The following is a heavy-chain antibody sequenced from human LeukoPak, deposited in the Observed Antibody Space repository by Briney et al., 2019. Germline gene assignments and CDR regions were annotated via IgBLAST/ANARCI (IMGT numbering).Heavy chain of an antibody. D-gene: IGHD5-12*01. V-gene: IGHV3-11*01. CDR1: GFPFSDYY. CDR2: ISSSGSTI. Sequence: GGPLRLSCAASGFPFSDYYMRWLRQAPGEGLEWVSYISSSGSTIYYADSVKGLFPISRDNAKNALYLQMNSLRAEDTAVYYCARAPGGRGYAYYYYGMDVWGQGTTVTVSS. CDR3: ARAPGGRGYAYYYYGMDV. J-gene: IGHJ6*02.